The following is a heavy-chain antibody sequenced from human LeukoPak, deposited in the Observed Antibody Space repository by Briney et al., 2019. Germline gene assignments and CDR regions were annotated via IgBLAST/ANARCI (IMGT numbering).Heavy chain of an antibody. CDR3: ARGLDSSSWTNWFDP. CDR1: GGTFISYA. V-gene: IGHV1-69*13. J-gene: IGHJ5*02. Sequence: SVKVSCKASGGTFISYAISWVRQAPGQGLEWMGGIIPIFGTANYAQKFQGRVTITADESTSTAYMELSSLRSEDTAVYYCARGLDSSSWTNWFDPWGQGTLVTVSS. CDR2: IIPIFGTA. D-gene: IGHD6-13*01.